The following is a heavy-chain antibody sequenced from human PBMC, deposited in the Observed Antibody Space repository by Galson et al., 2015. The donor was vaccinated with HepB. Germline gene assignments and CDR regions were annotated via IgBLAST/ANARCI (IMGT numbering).Heavy chain of an antibody. CDR3: GRGRSSSWYYPVTFDI. Sequence: ETLSLTCTVSGGSIRNYYWSWIRQPPGKGLEWIGYIYYSGSTNYNPSLKGRVAISVDTSKNQFSLKLTSVTAADTAVYYCGRGRSSSWYYPVTFDIWGQGTMVTVSS. J-gene: IGHJ3*02. CDR1: GGSIRNYY. D-gene: IGHD6-13*01. V-gene: IGHV4-59*01. CDR2: IYYSGST.